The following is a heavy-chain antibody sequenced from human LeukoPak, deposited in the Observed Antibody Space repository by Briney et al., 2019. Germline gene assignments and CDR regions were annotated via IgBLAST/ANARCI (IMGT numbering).Heavy chain of an antibody. V-gene: IGHV3-30*18. CDR2: ISYDGSNK. J-gene: IGHJ4*02. CDR1: GFTFSSCG. CDR3: ANLDY. Sequence: GRSLRLSCAASGFTFSSCGMHWVRQAPGKGLEWVAVISYDGSNKYYADSVKGRFTISRDNSKNTLYLQMNSLRAEDTAVYYCANLDYWGQGTLVTVSS.